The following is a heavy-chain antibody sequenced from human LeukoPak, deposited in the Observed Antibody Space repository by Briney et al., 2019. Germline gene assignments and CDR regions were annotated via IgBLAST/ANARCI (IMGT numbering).Heavy chain of an antibody. CDR1: GGSVSSYY. D-gene: IGHD1-14*01. CDR3: ARHGTISSESYFDY. J-gene: IGHJ4*02. CDR2: IHNSGRT. V-gene: IGHV4-59*08. Sequence: SETLSLTWSVSGGSVSSYYWSWIRQSPGKGLEWIGYIHNSGRTNYNPSLKSRVTGFVDTSKNQVSLRLSSVTAADTAVYYCARHGTISSESYFDYWGQGALVTVSS.